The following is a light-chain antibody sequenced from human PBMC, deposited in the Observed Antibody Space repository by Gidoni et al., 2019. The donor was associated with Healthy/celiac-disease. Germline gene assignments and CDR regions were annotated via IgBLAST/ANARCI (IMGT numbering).Light chain of an antibody. V-gene: IGKV1-39*01. CDR2: AAS. CDR3: QQSSSTPDT. Sequence: DIQMTKSPSSLSASVGDRVTITCRASQSISSYLDWYQQTPGKAPKLLIYAASSLQSGVPSRFSGSGSGTVFTLTSSSLQPEDFATYFCQQSSSTPDTFGQGTKLEIK. CDR1: QSISSY. J-gene: IGKJ2*01.